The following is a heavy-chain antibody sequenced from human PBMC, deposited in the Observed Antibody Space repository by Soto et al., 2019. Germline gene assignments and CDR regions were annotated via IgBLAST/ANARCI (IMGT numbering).Heavy chain of an antibody. D-gene: IGHD6-19*01. Sequence: SETLSLTCTVSGGSISSYYWSWIRQPPGKGLEWIGYIYYSGSTNYNPSIKSRDTKSVDTSKNQFSLKMSFVTAADTAVYYCARHYIPVAGTGYWGQGTLVTVS. V-gene: IGHV4-59*08. J-gene: IGHJ4*02. CDR3: ARHYIPVAGTGY. CDR1: GGSISSYY. CDR2: IYYSGST.